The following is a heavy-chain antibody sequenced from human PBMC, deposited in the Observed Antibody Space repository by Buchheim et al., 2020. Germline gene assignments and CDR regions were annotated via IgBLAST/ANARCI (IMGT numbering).Heavy chain of an antibody. CDR2: ISGSGGST. V-gene: IGHV3-23*01. D-gene: IGHD6-6*01. CDR3: AKDLASSSSGNFLYYYYYGMDV. Sequence: EVQLLESGGGLVQPGGSLRLSCAASGFTFSSYAMSWVRQAPGKGLEWVSAISGSGGSTYYADSVKGRFTISRDNSKNTLYLQMNSLRAEDTAVYYCAKDLASSSSGNFLYYYYYGMDVWGQGTT. J-gene: IGHJ6*02. CDR1: GFTFSSYA.